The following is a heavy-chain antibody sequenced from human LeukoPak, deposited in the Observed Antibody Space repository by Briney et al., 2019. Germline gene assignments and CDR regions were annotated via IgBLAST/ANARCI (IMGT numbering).Heavy chain of an antibody. J-gene: IGHJ4*02. Sequence: ASVKVSCKASGGTFSSYAISWVRQAPGQGLEWMGGIIPIFGTANYAQKFQGRVTITADESTSTAYMELSSLRSDDTAVYYCARGTGSYYYGSGSYWPSYYFDYWGQGTLVTVSS. V-gene: IGHV1-69*13. CDR3: ARGTGSYYYGSGSYWPSYYFDY. D-gene: IGHD3-10*01. CDR2: IIPIFGTA. CDR1: GGTFSSYA.